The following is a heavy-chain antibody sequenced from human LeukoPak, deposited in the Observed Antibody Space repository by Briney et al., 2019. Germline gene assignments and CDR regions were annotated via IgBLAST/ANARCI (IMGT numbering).Heavy chain of an antibody. CDR3: AKCPSGVLRYFAPIDY. CDR1: KFTFSNYG. Sequence: GGSLTLSCAASKFTFSNYGMHWLRQAPGKGLEWVAVISSDGSNKYYAGSVKGRFTISRDNSKNTLYLQMNSLRAEDTAVYYCAKCPSGVLRYFAPIDYWGQGTLVTVSS. CDR2: ISSDGSNK. D-gene: IGHD3-9*01. V-gene: IGHV3-30*18. J-gene: IGHJ4*02.